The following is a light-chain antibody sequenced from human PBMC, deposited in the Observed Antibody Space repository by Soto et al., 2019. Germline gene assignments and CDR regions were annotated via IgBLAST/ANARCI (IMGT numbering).Light chain of an antibody. CDR3: LQDYYYPRT. CDR2: GAT. J-gene: IGKJ1*01. Sequence: ALQMTQSPSSLSASVGDRVTITCRASQDIRTELGWYQQKPGKAPQLLIYGATTLHSGVPSRFSGSGSGTDFTLTISGLQPEDVATYYCLQDYYYPRTFGQGTKVEVK. CDR1: QDIRTE. V-gene: IGKV1-6*01.